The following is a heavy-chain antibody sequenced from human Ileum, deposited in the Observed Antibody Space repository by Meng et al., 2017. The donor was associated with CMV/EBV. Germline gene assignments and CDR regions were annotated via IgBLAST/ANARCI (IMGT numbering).Heavy chain of an antibody. CDR2: ISYDGSNK. Sequence: FTFSSYAMHWVRQAPGKGLEWVAVISYDGSNKYYADSVKGRFTISRDNSKNTLYLQMNSLRAEDTAVYYCARDQGELLWYYYGMDVWGQGTTVTVSS. D-gene: IGHD2-2*01. J-gene: IGHJ6*02. CDR1: FTFSSYA. CDR3: ARDQGELLWYYYGMDV. V-gene: IGHV3-30-3*01.